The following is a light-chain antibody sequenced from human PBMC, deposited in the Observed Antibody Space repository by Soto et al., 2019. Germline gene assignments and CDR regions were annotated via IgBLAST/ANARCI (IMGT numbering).Light chain of an antibody. CDR2: DVS. J-gene: IGLJ1*01. CDR3: GSYAGTHIV. CDR1: SSDVGGYNY. Sequence: QSVLTQPPSASGSPGQSVTISCTGTSSDVGGYNYVSWYQQHPGRAPKLMIYDVSKRPSGVPDRFSGSKSGNTASLTVSGLQVEDEADYSCGSYAGTHIVFGTGSMVTVL. V-gene: IGLV2-8*01.